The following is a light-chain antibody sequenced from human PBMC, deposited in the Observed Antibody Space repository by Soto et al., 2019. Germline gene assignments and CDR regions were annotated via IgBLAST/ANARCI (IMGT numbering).Light chain of an antibody. J-gene: IGKJ5*01. CDR2: AAS. Sequence: EIVLTQSPGTLSLSPGERTTFSCRASQRVSSSYLAWYQQKTGQAPRLLIYAASSRATGIPDRFSGSGSGTDFTLTISRLEPEDFAVYYCQQYDTSPPTFGGGTRLEIK. V-gene: IGKV3-20*01. CDR3: QQYDTSPPT. CDR1: QRVSSSY.